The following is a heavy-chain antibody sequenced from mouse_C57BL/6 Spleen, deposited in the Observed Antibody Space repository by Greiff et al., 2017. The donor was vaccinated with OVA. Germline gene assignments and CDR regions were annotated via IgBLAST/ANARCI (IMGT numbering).Heavy chain of an antibody. V-gene: IGHV14-3*01. CDR2: LDPASGNT. CDR1: GFNIKNPY. CDR3: AVDYPYAMDY. J-gene: IGHJ4*01. D-gene: IGHD2-4*01. Sequence: VQLKESVAELVRPGASVKLSCTASGFNIKNPYMHWVKQRPEQGLEWIGRLDPASGNTKYAQKVRGTATITADTSSNTAYLQLSSLTSEDTAIYYCAVDYPYAMDYWGQGTSVTVSS.